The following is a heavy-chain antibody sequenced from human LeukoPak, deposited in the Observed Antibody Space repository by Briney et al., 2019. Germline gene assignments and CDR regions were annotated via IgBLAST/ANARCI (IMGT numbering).Heavy chain of an antibody. CDR2: ISSGGINI. CDR3: ARGSRYGSGSHFDF. J-gene: IGHJ4*02. CDR1: GFTFSDFY. Sequence: GGSLRLSCAASGFTFSDFYMGWTRQAPGKGLECVSYISSGGINIHYADSVKGRFTISRDDAQNSLILQMNSLTAEDTAVFYCARGSRYGSGSHFDFWGQGTLVTVSS. D-gene: IGHD3-10*01. V-gene: IGHV3-11*01.